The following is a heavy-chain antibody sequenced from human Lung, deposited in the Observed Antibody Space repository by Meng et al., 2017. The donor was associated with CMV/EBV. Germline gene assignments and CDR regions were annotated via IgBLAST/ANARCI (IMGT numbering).Heavy chain of an antibody. J-gene: IGHJ1*01. V-gene: IGHV1-2*02. CDR2: INPNNGGT. D-gene: IGHD2-8*02. CDR3: ARKTDTGGWNFHH. Sequence: ASVKVSXKASGYTFTGYYLYWVRQAPGQGLEWMGWINPNNGGTNYAQRFQGRVTMTRDTSITTVYMELSRLKSDDTAAYYCARKTDTGGWNFHHWGQGTLVTVSS. CDR1: GYTFTGYY.